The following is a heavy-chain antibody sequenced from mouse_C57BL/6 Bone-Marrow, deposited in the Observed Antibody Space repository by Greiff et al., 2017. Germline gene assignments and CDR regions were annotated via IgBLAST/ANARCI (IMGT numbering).Heavy chain of an antibody. J-gene: IGHJ3*01. V-gene: IGHV1-61*01. D-gene: IGHD2-4*01. CDR3: AIYYDYAWFAY. CDR1: GYTFTSYW. Sequence: QVQLQQPGAELVRPGSSVKLSCKASGYTFTSYWMDWVKQRPGQGLEWIGNIYPSDSETHYNQKFKDKATLTVDKSSSTAYMQLSSLTSEDSAVYYFAIYYDYAWFAYWGQGTLVTVSA. CDR2: IYPSDSET.